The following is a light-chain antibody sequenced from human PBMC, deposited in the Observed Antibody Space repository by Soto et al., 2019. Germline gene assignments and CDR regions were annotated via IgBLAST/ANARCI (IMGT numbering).Light chain of an antibody. J-gene: IGKJ3*01. CDR3: QQLNSYVFA. CDR2: AAS. V-gene: IGKV1-9*01. CDR1: QDVSRY. Sequence: DIQLTQSPSFLSASVGDRVTITCRASQDVSRYLAWYQQKPGKAPNHLISAASTLRSGVPSRFSGSGSETECTLTISSLQPEDFATYYCQQLNSYVFAFGPGTKVDIK.